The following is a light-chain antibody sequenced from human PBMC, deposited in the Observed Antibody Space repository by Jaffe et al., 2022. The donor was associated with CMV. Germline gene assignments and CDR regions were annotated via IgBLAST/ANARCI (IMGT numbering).Light chain of an antibody. CDR2: AAS. Sequence: DIQLTQSPPSLSASVGDRVTITCRASQTVTHYLNWYQQKPGEAPKLLIHAASTLQSGVPSRFTGSGYGTDFTLTITSLQREDFATYYCQQSHSLPYTFGQGTKLETK. CDR1: QTVTHY. V-gene: IGKV1-39*01. CDR3: QQSHSLPYT. J-gene: IGKJ2*01.